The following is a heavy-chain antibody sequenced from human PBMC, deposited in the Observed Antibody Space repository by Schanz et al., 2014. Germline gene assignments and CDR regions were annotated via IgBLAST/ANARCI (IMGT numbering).Heavy chain of an antibody. CDR3: ARLSRYYGGDG. V-gene: IGHV4-59*12. D-gene: IGHD3-16*02. CDR2: IYYSGST. J-gene: IGHJ6*02. Sequence: QVQLHESGPRLVKPSETLSLTCTVSGDSISNYYWTWIRQPPGKRLEWIGYIYYSGSTKYNPSLKSRVTMSVDTSKKQFSLRLSSVSAADTAVYYCARLSRYYGGDGWGQGTTVTVSS. CDR1: GDSISNYY.